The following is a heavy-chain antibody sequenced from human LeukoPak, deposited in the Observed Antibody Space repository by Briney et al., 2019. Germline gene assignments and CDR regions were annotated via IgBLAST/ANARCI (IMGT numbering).Heavy chain of an antibody. CDR2: VSSSSSYI. V-gene: IGHV3-21*01. D-gene: IGHD4-23*01. J-gene: IGHJ4*02. CDR1: GFTFSSYS. Sequence: GGSLRLSCAASGFTFSSYSMNWVRQAPGKGLEWVSSVSSSSSYIYYADSVKGRFTISRDNAKNSLYLQMNSLRAEDTAVYYCARDKSYGGNPDYWGQGNLVTVSS. CDR3: ARDKSYGGNPDY.